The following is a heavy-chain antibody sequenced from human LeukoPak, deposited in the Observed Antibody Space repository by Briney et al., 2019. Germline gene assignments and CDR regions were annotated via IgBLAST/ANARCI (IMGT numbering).Heavy chain of an antibody. Sequence: GGSLRLSCAASGFTFSSYAMHWVRQAPGKGLEWVAVISYDGSNKYYADSVKGRFTISRDNSKNTLYLQMNSLRAEDTAVYYCARDFNGLNSFDYWGQGTLVTVSS. CDR2: ISYDGSNK. J-gene: IGHJ4*02. CDR3: ARDFNGLNSFDY. V-gene: IGHV3-30-3*01. CDR1: GFTFSSYA. D-gene: IGHD2/OR15-2a*01.